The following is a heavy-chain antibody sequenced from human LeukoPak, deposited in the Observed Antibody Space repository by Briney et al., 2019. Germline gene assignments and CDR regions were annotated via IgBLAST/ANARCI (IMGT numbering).Heavy chain of an antibody. CDR3: ARRDGSGSYYPEKNWFDP. Sequence: PSETLSLTCTVSGGSITSYYWSWIRQSAGKGLEWIGRIYITGSTTYNPSLKSRVTMSLDTSKNQFSLKLSSVAAADTAVYYCARRDGSGSYYPEKNWFDPWGQGTLVTVSS. CDR2: IYITGST. D-gene: IGHD3-10*01. CDR1: GGSITSYY. V-gene: IGHV4-4*07. J-gene: IGHJ5*02.